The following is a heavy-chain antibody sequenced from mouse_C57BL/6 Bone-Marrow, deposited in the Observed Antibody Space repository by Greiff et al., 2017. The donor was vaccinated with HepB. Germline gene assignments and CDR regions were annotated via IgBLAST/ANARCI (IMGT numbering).Heavy chain of an antibody. D-gene: IGHD2-1*01. Sequence: EVQLQQSGAELVRPGASVKLSCTASGFNIKDDYMHWVKQRPEQGLEWIGWIDPENGDTEYASKFQGKATITAYTSSNTAYLQLSSLTSEYTAVYYCTTYYGNHYAMDYWGQGTSVTVSS. J-gene: IGHJ4*01. V-gene: IGHV14-4*01. CDR1: GFNIKDDY. CDR3: TTYYGNHYAMDY. CDR2: IDPENGDT.